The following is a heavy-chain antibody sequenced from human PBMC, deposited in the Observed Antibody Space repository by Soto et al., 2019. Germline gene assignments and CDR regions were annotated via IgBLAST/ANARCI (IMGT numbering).Heavy chain of an antibody. CDR3: TTVNGCISTRCSHIYYYGMDV. Sequence: QVQLVQSGAEVKKPGSSVKVSCKASGGTFSSYAISWVRQAPGQGLEWMGGIIPIFGTANYAQKFQGRVNNTADQTTNQAYKELSSLRSQDTAVYYCTTVNGCISTRCSHIYYYGMDVWGQGTTVTVSS. CDR2: IIPIFGTA. CDR1: GGTFSSYA. V-gene: IGHV1-69*12. D-gene: IGHD2-2*01. J-gene: IGHJ6*02.